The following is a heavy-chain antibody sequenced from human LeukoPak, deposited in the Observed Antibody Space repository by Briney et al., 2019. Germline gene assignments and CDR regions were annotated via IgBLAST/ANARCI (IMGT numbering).Heavy chain of an antibody. V-gene: IGHV1-8*01. CDR3: ARGPYYYGSGSYPDP. D-gene: IGHD3-10*01. Sequence: ASVKVFCKASGYTFTSYDINWVRQATGQGLEWMGWMNPNSGNTGYAQKFQGRVTMTRNTSISTAYMELSSLRSEDTAVYYCARGPYYYGSGSYPDPWGQGPLVTVPS. CDR2: MNPNSGNT. CDR1: GYTFTSYD. J-gene: IGHJ5*02.